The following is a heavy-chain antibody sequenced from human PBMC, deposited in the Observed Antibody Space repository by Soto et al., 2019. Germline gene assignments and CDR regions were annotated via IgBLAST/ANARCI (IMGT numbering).Heavy chain of an antibody. CDR3: VSVEWLPAYAMDD. D-gene: IGHD3-3*01. J-gene: IGHJ6*02. Sequence: GGSLRLSCAASGFTFNTYAMSWFRQAPGKGLEWVSGISGSGGSTYYADSVKGRFTIPRDNSKNTLYLQMNSLRAEDTAVYYCVSVEWLPAYAMDDWGQGTSVT. CDR1: GFTFNTYA. V-gene: IGHV3-23*01. CDR2: ISGSGGST.